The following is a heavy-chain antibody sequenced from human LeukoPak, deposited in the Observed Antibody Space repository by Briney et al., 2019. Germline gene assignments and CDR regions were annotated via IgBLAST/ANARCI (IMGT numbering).Heavy chain of an antibody. V-gene: IGHV1-69*06. D-gene: IGHD4-17*01. CDR2: IIPIYGTT. Sequence: SVKVSCKASGGTFSNYAVSWVRQAPGQGLEWMGGIIPIYGTTNYAQKFQGRDTITADKSTSTVYMELSSLRSEDTAVYYCARDRWPVTRIQYYYYMDVWGKGTTVTVSS. CDR3: ARDRWPVTRIQYYYYMDV. CDR1: GGTFSNYA. J-gene: IGHJ6*03.